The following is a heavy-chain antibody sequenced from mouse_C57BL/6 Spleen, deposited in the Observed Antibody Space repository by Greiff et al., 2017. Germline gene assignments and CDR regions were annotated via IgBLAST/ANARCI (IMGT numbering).Heavy chain of an antibody. CDR2: IHPNSGST. V-gene: IGHV1-64*01. CDR1: GYTFTSYW. D-gene: IGHD2-2*01. J-gene: IGHJ2*01. CDR3: ARGGYRDYFDY. Sequence: VQLQQPGAELVKPGASVKLSCKASGYTFTSYWMHWVKQRPGQGLEWIGMIHPNSGSTNYNEKFKGKATLTVDKSSSTAYMQLSSLTSEDSAVYYCARGGYRDYFDYWGQGTTLTVSS.